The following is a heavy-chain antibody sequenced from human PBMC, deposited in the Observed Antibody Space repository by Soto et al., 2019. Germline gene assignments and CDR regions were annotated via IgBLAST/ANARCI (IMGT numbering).Heavy chain of an antibody. CDR2: IFSNDEK. CDR3: ARESGDGAFDY. CDR1: GFSLSNARMG. D-gene: IGHD2-21*01. V-gene: IGHV2-26*01. J-gene: IGHJ4*02. Sequence: QVTLKESGPVLVKPTETLTLTCTVSGFSLSNARMGVSWIRQPPGKALEWLAHIFSNDEKSYSTSLKSRLTXSXXTSKSQVVLTMTNMAPVDTATYYCARESGDGAFDYWGQGTLVTVSS.